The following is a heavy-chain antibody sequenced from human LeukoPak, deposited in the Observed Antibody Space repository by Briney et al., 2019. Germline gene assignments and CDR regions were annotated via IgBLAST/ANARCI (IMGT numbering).Heavy chain of an antibody. CDR3: ARDYGGSEGDAFDI. V-gene: IGHV3-30-3*01. J-gene: IGHJ3*02. Sequence: GRSLRLSFAAPGFTLITYSIHWGRPAPGKGVEGGAAISYDGSNKYYADSVKGRFTISRDNSKNTLYVQMNSLRTEDTAVYYCARDYGGSEGDAFDIWGQGTMVTVSS. CDR2: ISYDGSNK. D-gene: IGHD3-10*01. CDR1: GFTLITYS.